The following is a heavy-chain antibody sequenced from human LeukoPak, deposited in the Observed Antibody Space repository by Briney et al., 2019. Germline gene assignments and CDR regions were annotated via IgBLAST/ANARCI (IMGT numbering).Heavy chain of an antibody. Sequence: GGSLRHSPAASGFTFSSYAMSWVRQAPGKGLEWVSAISGSGGSTYYADSVKGRFTISRDNSKNTLYLQMNSLRAEDTAVYYCAAEVLAAAGPPFHSCGQGTLVTVSS. CDR2: ISGSGGST. D-gene: IGHD6-13*01. CDR1: GFTFSSYA. CDR3: AAEVLAAAGPPFHS. J-gene: IGHJ4*02. V-gene: IGHV3-23*01.